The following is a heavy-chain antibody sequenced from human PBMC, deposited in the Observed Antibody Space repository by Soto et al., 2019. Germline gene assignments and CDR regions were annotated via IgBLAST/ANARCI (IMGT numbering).Heavy chain of an antibody. Sequence: QVQLVQSGAEVKKPGASVKVSCKASGYTFTSYYMHWVRQAPGQGLEWMGIINPSGGSTSYAQKFQGRVTMTRDTSTSTVYMELSSLISEDTAVYYCARAPSSASQWLVQDFDYWGQGTLVTVSS. D-gene: IGHD6-19*01. V-gene: IGHV1-46*01. CDR2: INPSGGST. CDR3: ARAPSSASQWLVQDFDY. J-gene: IGHJ4*02. CDR1: GYTFTSYY.